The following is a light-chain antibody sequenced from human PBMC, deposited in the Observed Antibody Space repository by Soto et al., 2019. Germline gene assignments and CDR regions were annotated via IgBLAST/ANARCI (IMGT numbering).Light chain of an antibody. CDR3: QHYSTVWA. CDR1: QSISAR. Sequence: IQMTQSPSTLSASVGDSVTITCRASQSISARLAWYQRKPGKAPKLLICDASSLERGVPSRFRGRGSGTEFTLTSSSLQPDDFATYYCQHYSTVWAFGEGTKVDIK. CDR2: DAS. V-gene: IGKV1-5*01. J-gene: IGKJ1*01.